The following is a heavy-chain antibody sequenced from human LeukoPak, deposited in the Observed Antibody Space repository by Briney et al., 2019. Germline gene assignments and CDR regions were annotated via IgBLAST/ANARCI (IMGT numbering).Heavy chain of an antibody. CDR1: GYSFISYW. V-gene: IGHV5-51*01. Sequence: GGSLQIPGKGSGYSFISYWIGWVGQLPGKGLEWMGIIYPGDSDTRYSQSFQGQVTISADKSISTAYLQWSSLKASDTAMYYCARRKGVDTHNWFDPWGQGTLVTVSS. CDR3: ARRKGVDTHNWFDP. D-gene: IGHD5-18*01. J-gene: IGHJ5*02. CDR2: IYPGDSDT.